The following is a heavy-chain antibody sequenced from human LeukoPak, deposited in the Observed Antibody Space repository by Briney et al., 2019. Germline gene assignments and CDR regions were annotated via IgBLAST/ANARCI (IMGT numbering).Heavy chain of an antibody. J-gene: IGHJ4*02. CDR2: ITHSGST. V-gene: IGHV4-34*01. D-gene: IGHD6-19*01. Sequence: SETLSLTCAVYGGSFSGYYWSWIRQSPGKGLEWIGEITHSGSTNYNPSLKSRVTISVDTSKNQLSLKLSSVTAADTAVYYCARGKSQTVAGSWGQGTLVTVSS. CDR3: ARGKSQTVAGS. CDR1: GGSFSGYY.